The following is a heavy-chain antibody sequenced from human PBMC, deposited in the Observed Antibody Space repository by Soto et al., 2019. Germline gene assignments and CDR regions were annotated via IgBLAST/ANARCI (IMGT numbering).Heavy chain of an antibody. CDR3: ARDARWFGDSRGWFDP. CDR2: ISAYNGNT. CDR1: GYTFTSYG. V-gene: IGHV1-18*01. Sequence: QVQLVQSGAEVKKPGASVKVSCKASGYTFTSYGISWVRQAPGQGLEWMGWISAYNGNTNYAQKLQGRVTMTTDTSTSTAYRELRSLRSDDTAVYYCARDARWFGDSRGWFDPWGQGTLVTVSS. D-gene: IGHD3-10*01. J-gene: IGHJ5*02.